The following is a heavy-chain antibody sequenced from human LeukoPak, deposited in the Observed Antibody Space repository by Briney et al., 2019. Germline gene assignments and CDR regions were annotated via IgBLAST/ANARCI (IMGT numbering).Heavy chain of an antibody. CDR3: VKTPGYRDSSGYYYFDY. Sequence: GGSLRLSCSASGFTFSYYTIHWVRQTPGKGLEYVSAISDNGGGTYYADSVTGRFAISRDNSKNTLSLQMSSLRAEDTAIYYCVKTPGYRDSSGYYYFDYWGQGTLVTVSS. V-gene: IGHV3-64D*09. CDR1: GFTFSYYT. CDR2: ISDNGGGT. J-gene: IGHJ4*02. D-gene: IGHD3-22*01.